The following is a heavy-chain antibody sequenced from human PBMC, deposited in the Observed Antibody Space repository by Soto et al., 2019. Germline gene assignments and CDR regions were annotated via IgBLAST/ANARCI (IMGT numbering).Heavy chain of an antibody. D-gene: IGHD3-9*01. CDR1: GFTFSSHG. CDR2: ISASGDNT. V-gene: IGHV3-23*01. Sequence: EMQLLESGGGVVQPGGSLRLSCTASGFTFSSHGLTWVRQAPGKGPEWVSSISASGDNTYYADSVKGRFTVSRDNSRTTLFLQLNSLRVEDTATYYCAAAPTLFDFLTGTLGIWGPGTLVAVSA. J-gene: IGHJ4*02. CDR3: AAAPTLFDFLTGTLGI.